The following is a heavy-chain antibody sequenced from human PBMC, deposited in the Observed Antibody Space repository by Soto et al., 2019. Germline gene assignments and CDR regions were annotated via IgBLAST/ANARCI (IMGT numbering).Heavy chain of an antibody. CDR1: GYTFTSYA. CDR2: INAGNGNT. V-gene: IGHV1-3*01. D-gene: IGHD1-26*01. J-gene: IGHJ4*02. CDR3: ARALGVGAAFDY. Sequence: QVQLVQSGAEVKKPGASVKVSCKASGYTFTSYAMHWVRQAPGQRLEWMGWINAGNGNTKYSQKFQGRVTITRDTTASTAYMELSSLRSEATAEYYSARALGVGAAFDYWGQGTLVTVSS.